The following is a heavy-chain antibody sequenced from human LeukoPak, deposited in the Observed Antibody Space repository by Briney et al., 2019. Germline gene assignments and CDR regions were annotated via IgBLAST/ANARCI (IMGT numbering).Heavy chain of an antibody. V-gene: IGHV1-69*05. D-gene: IGHD6-19*01. CDR1: GGTFSSYA. CDR2: IIPIFGTA. Sequence: ASVKVSCKASGGTFSSYAISWVRQAPGQGLEWMGEIIPIFGTANYAQKFQGRVTITTDESTSTAYMELSSLRSEDTAVYYCASVESGWFIGWFDPWGQGTLVTVSS. CDR3: ASVESGWFIGWFDP. J-gene: IGHJ5*02.